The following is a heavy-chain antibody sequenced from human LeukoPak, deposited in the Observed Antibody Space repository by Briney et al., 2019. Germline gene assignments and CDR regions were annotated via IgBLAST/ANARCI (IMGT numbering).Heavy chain of an antibody. Sequence: GGSLRLSCAASGFTFSSYSMNWVRQAPGKGLEWVSAISGSGGSTYYADSVKGRFTISRDNSKNTMYLQMNSLRAEDTAVYYCAKDLGTFRNYYGMDVWGQGTTVTVSS. D-gene: IGHD7-27*01. V-gene: IGHV3-23*01. CDR3: AKDLGTFRNYYGMDV. CDR2: ISGSGGST. CDR1: GFTFSSYS. J-gene: IGHJ6*02.